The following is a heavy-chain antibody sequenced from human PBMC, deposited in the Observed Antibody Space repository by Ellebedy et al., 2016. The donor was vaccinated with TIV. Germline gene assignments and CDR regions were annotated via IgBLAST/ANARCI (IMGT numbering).Heavy chain of an antibody. V-gene: IGHV3-23*01. Sequence: PGGSLRLSCAASGFTFSSYAMSWVRQAPGKGLEWVSAISGSGGSTYYAYSVKGRFTITRDNFTNTLFLQMNSLRAEDTAVYYCARDVKHSYGMNVWGQGTTVTVSS. CDR1: GFTFSSYA. CDR2: ISGSGGST. D-gene: IGHD3-3*02. J-gene: IGHJ6*02. CDR3: ARDVKHSYGMNV.